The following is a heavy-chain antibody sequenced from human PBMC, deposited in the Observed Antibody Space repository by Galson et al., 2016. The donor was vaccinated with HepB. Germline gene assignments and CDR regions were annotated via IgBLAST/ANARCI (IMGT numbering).Heavy chain of an antibody. CDR2: ISYDGSNK. D-gene: IGHD3-10*01. Sequence: SVRLSCAASGFTFSSYGLHWVRQAPGKGLEWVAVISYDGSNKFYADSVKGRFTISRDNSKNTLYLQMNSLRAEDTAVYYCAKDRTPFAFLWFGEFDYWGQGTLVTASS. V-gene: IGHV3-30*18. J-gene: IGHJ4*02. CDR1: GFTFSSYG. CDR3: AKDRTPFAFLWFGEFDY.